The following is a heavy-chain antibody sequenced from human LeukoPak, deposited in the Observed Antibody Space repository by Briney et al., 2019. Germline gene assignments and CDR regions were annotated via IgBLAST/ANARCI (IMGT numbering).Heavy chain of an antibody. CDR2: INPNSGGT. V-gene: IGHV1-2*02. CDR3: ARDPYYDILTGYETDY. Sequence: ASVKVSCKASGYTFTGYYMHWVRQAPGQGLEWMGWINPNSGGTNYAQKLQGRVTMTTDTSTSTAYMELRSLRSDDTAVYYCARDPYYDILTGYETDYWGQGTLVTVSS. D-gene: IGHD3-9*01. J-gene: IGHJ4*02. CDR1: GYTFTGYY.